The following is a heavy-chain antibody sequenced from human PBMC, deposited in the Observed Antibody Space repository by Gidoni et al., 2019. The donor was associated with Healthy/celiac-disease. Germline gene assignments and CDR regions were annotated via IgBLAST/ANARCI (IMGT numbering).Heavy chain of an antibody. J-gene: IGHJ3*02. Sequence: EVQLVESGGGWVQPGRSLRLSCAASGFTFDDYAMHWVRQAPGKGLDWVSGISCKSGSIGYADSVKGRFTISRDNAKNSLYLQMNSLRAEDTALYYCAKDIREWELNDAFDIWGQGTMVSVSS. V-gene: IGHV3-9*01. CDR1: GFTFDDYA. CDR3: AKDIREWELNDAFDI. CDR2: ISCKSGSI. D-gene: IGHD1-26*01.